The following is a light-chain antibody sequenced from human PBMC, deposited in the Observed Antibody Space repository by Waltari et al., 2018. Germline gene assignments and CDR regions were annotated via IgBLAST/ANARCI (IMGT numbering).Light chain of an antibody. J-gene: IGKJ4*01. Sequence: EIVLTQSPGTLSLSLGDRATLSCRASQTVSTNNVAWYQQKPGQAPRLLISGTSSRAAGVPDRFSGSGSGTYFTLTISRLEPEDFAVYFCQQYHTPLTFGGGTKVEI. CDR1: QTVSTNN. CDR2: GTS. V-gene: IGKV3-20*01. CDR3: QQYHTPLT.